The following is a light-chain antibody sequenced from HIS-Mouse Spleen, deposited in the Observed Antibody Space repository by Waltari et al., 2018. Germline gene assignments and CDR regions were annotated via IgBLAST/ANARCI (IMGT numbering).Light chain of an antibody. CDR3: CSYAGSSTPLRV. CDR2: EGS. J-gene: IGLJ3*02. V-gene: IGLV2-23*01. Sequence: QSALTQPASVSGSPGQSITISCTGTSSDGGSYNLVSWYQQHPGKAPKLMIYEGSKRPSGVSNRFSGSKSGNTASLTISGLQAEDEADYYCCSYAGSSTPLRVFGGGTKLTVL. CDR1: SSDGGSYNL.